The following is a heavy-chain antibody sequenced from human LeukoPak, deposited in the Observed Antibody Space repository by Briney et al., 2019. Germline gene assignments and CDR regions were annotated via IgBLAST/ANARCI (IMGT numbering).Heavy chain of an antibody. D-gene: IGHD6-6*01. CDR2: INPNSGGT. CDR1: GYTFPGYY. V-gene: IGHV1-2*02. Sequence: WASVKVSRKASGYTFPGYYMHWVRQAPGQGLEWMGWINPNSGGTNYAQKFQGRVTMTRDTSISTAYMELSRLRSDDTAVYYCAREHSSSSGKVFDYWGQGTLVTVSS. CDR3: AREHSSSSGKVFDY. J-gene: IGHJ4*02.